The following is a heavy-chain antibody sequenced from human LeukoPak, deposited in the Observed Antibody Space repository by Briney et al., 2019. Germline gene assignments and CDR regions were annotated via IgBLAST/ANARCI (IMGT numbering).Heavy chain of an antibody. Sequence: PSETLSLTCTVSGGSISLYYWNWIRQPAGRGLEWIGRIFTSGITNYNPSLKSRVTMSVEKSKSQFSLALSSVTAADTAVYYCARHWGELRSSRYSPFDSWGQGTLVTVPS. D-gene: IGHD3-16*01. V-gene: IGHV4-4*07. J-gene: IGHJ4*02. CDR2: IFTSGIT. CDR3: ARHWGELRSSRYSPFDS. CDR1: GGSISLYY.